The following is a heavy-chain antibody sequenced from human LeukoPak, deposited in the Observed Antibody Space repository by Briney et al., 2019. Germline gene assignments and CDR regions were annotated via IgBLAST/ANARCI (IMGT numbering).Heavy chain of an antibody. D-gene: IGHD1-26*01. CDR2: ISGSGGST. J-gene: IGHJ4*02. CDR3: AKPTVYPVWELRGVFDY. Sequence: GGSLRLSCAASGFTFSSYAMSWVRQAPGKGLEWVSAISGSGGSTYYADSVKGRFTISRDNSKNTLYLQMNSLRAEDTAVYYCAKPTVYPVWELRGVFDYWGQGTLVTVSS. CDR1: GFTFSSYA. V-gene: IGHV3-23*01.